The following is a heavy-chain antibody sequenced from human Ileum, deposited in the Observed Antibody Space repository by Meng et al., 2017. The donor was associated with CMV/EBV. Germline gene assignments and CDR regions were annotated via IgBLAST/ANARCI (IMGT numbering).Heavy chain of an antibody. CDR2: IYTDGST. Sequence: SGFTVSRSFMTWVRQAPGKGLEWFSVIYTDGSTYYADSVTGRFTISRDNSKNTLYLQMNSLRAEDTAVYFCARENGRGIISPYFDFWGLGTLVTVSS. J-gene: IGHJ4*02. CDR1: GFTVSRSF. CDR3: ARENGRGIISPYFDF. V-gene: IGHV3-53*01. D-gene: IGHD3-10*01.